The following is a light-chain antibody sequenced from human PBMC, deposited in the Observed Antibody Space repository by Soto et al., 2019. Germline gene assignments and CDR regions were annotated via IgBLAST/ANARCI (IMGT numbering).Light chain of an antibody. CDR2: GAF. CDR3: QQYNNWLVYT. V-gene: IGKV3-15*01. J-gene: IGKJ2*01. CDR1: QSVSSN. Sequence: EIVMTQSPATLSVSPGERATLSCRASQSVSSNLAWYQQKPGQAPRLLIYGAFTRATGVPARFSGSGSGTEFTLTISSLQSEDFAVYYCQQYNNWLVYTFGQGTKLEIK.